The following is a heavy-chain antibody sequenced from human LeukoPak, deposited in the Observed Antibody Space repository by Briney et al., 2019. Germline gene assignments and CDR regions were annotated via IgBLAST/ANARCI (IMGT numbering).Heavy chain of an antibody. CDR3: ARDPRNVAAAGADFDY. D-gene: IGHD6-13*01. V-gene: IGHV3-30-3*01. Sequence: GGSLRLSCAASGFTFSSYAMHWVRQAPGKGLEWVAVISYDGSNKYYADSVKGRFTISRDNSKNTLYLQMNSLRAEDTAVYHCARDPRNVAAAGADFDYWGQGTLVTVSS. CDR2: ISYDGSNK. J-gene: IGHJ4*02. CDR1: GFTFSSYA.